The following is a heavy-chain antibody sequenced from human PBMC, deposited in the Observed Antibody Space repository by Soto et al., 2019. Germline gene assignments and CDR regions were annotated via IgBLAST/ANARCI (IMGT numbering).Heavy chain of an antibody. Sequence: QVQLVESGGGVVQPGRSLRLSCTASGFTFNTYAMHWVRQAPGRGLEWVAIISSDGFNKYYADSVKGRFTISRDNSKNTLYVQMNSLRAEDTAVYYCAKDPITNGWSANYFDYWSQGTLVTVSS. V-gene: IGHV3-30*18. CDR3: AKDPITNGWSANYFDY. J-gene: IGHJ4*02. CDR1: GFTFNTYA. CDR2: ISSDGFNK. D-gene: IGHD6-19*01.